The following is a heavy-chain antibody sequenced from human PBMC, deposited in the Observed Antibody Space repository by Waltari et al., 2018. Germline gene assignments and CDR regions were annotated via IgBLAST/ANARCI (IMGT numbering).Heavy chain of an antibody. J-gene: IGHJ4*02. D-gene: IGHD1-1*01. CDR2: INPKSGDA. Sequence: QVKLVQSGAEVKKPGASGRVSCKASGYTFTKDYIHWVRQAPGQGLEWMGRINPKSGDANYTQPFQGRVIMTRDTSINTAYLEVTGLTSDDTAIFYCATANILGIGTFDYWGQGTLVSVSS. CDR1: GYTFTKDY. V-gene: IGHV1-2*06. CDR3: ATANILGIGTFDY.